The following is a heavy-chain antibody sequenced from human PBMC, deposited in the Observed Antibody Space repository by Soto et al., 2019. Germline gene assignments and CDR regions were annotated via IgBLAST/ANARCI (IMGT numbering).Heavy chain of an antibody. V-gene: IGHV4-34*01. Sequence: QVQLQQWGAGLLKPSETLSLTCAVYGGSFSGYYWSWIRQPPGKGLEWIGEINHSGSTNYNPSLKSRVTISVDTSKNQFTLKLSSVTAADTAVYYCARKILADIWGQGTMVTVSS. CDR1: GGSFSGYY. CDR3: ARKILADI. CDR2: INHSGST. J-gene: IGHJ3*02.